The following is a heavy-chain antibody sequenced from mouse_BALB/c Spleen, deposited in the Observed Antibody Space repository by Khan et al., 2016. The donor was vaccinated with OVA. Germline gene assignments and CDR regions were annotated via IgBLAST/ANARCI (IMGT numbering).Heavy chain of an antibody. D-gene: IGHD1-1*01. Sequence: EVQLVESGPSLVKPSQTLSLTCSVTGDSITSGFWNWIRKFPGNKFEYLGYITYSGNIYYNPSLNSRISITRATSKSQYYLQLNSVTTEDTATYYCARSYGSWAMDYWGQGTSVTVSS. CDR1: GDSITSGF. V-gene: IGHV3-8*02. J-gene: IGHJ4*01. CDR2: ITYSGNI. CDR3: ARSYGSWAMDY.